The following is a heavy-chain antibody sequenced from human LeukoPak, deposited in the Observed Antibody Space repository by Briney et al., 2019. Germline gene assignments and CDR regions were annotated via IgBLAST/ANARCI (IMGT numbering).Heavy chain of an antibody. V-gene: IGHV3-30-3*01. CDR3: ARETDGPSPTFDY. CDR1: GINFSSYA. CDR2: ISYDGSNK. Sequence: GSLRLSCATSGINFSSYAMHRVRPAPGKGLEWVAVISYDGSNKYYAGSVKDRFTISRDNSKNTLYLQMNSLRAEDTAVYYCARETDGPSPTFDYWGQGTLVTVSS. J-gene: IGHJ4*02. D-gene: IGHD5-24*01.